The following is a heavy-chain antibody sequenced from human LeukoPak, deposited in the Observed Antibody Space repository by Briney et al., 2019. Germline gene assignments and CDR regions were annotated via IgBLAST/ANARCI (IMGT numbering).Heavy chain of an antibody. CDR1: GFTFSSYA. D-gene: IGHD6-19*01. Sequence: GGSLRLSCAASGFTFSSYAMHWVRQAPGKGLEWVAVMSFDGTHIYYADSVKGRFTISRDNSKNTLYLQMNSLRAEDTAVYYCATLRSGSSGASGSYWYFDLWGRGTLVTVSS. CDR2: MSFDGTHI. J-gene: IGHJ2*01. V-gene: IGHV3-30-3*02. CDR3: ATLRSGSSGASGSYWYFDL.